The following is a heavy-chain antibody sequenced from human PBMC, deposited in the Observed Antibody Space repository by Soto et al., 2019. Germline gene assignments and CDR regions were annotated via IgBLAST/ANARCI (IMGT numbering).Heavy chain of an antibody. Sequence: PGESLKISCKGSGYSFTSYWIGWVRQMPGKGLEWMGIIYPGDSDTRYSPSFQGQVTISADKSISTAYLQWSSLKASDTAMYYCARPITMIVVDTDAFDIWGQGTMVTV. CDR1: GYSFTSYW. D-gene: IGHD3-22*01. CDR2: IYPGDSDT. V-gene: IGHV5-51*01. CDR3: ARPITMIVVDTDAFDI. J-gene: IGHJ3*02.